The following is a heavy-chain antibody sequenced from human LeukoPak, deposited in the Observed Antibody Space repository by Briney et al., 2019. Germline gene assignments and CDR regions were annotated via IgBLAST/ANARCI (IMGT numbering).Heavy chain of an antibody. CDR3: ARGIGYSYVDY. Sequence: SETLSLTCTVSGGSISSSSYYWGWIRQPPGKGLEWIGSIYYSGSTYYNPSLKSRVTISVDTSKNQFSLKLSSVTAADTAVYYCARGIGYSYVDYWGQGTLVTVSS. CDR2: IYYSGST. CDR1: GGSISSSSYY. D-gene: IGHD5-18*01. J-gene: IGHJ4*02. V-gene: IGHV4-39*07.